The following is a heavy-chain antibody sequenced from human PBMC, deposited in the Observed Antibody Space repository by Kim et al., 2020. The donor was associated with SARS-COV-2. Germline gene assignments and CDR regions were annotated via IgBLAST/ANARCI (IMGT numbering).Heavy chain of an antibody. CDR2: IFGSGSDT. CDR1: RFTFNNFA. V-gene: IGHV3-23*01. Sequence: GGSLRLSCVASRFTFNNFAMSWVRQAPGKGLEWVSGIFGSGSDTYYADSVKGRFTISRDNSRNTLYLQMNNLRAEDTAVYFCARHLDITSVTFYWYFDLWGRGTLVTVSS. CDR3: ARHLDITSVTFYWYFDL. D-gene: IGHD2-2*01. J-gene: IGHJ2*01.